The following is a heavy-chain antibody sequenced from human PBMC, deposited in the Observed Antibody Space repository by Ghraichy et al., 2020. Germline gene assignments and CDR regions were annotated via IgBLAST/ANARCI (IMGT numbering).Heavy chain of an antibody. CDR1: GFTFSDYY. CDR3: AREVGATILDYYYYGMDV. V-gene: IGHV3-11*01. J-gene: IGHJ6*02. Sequence: GESLNISCAASGFTFSDYYMSWIRQAPGKGLEWVSYISSSGSTIYYADSVKGRFTISRDNAKNSLYLQMNSLRAEDTAVYYCAREVGATILDYYYYGMDVWGQGTTVTVSS. D-gene: IGHD1-26*01. CDR2: ISSSGSTI.